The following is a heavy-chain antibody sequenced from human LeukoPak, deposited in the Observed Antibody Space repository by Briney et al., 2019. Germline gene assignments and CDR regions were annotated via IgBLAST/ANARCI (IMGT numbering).Heavy chain of an antibody. J-gene: IGHJ6*02. V-gene: IGHV4-31*03. Sequence: KSSETLSLTCTVSGGSISSGGYYWSWIRQHPGKGLEWIGYIYYSGSTYYNPSLKSRVTISVDTSKNQFSLKLSSVTAADTAVYYCARSTFTIFGVVIGSVRDPYYYGMDVWGQGTTVTVSS. D-gene: IGHD3-3*01. CDR2: IYYSGST. CDR1: GGSISSGGYY. CDR3: ARSTFTIFGVVIGSVRDPYYYGMDV.